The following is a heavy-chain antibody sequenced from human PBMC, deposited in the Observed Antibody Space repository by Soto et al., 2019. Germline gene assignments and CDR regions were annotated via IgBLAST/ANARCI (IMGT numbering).Heavy chain of an antibody. D-gene: IGHD2-15*01. CDR3: ARADCRKTGCYKYYYNGMEV. CDR1: GYSFTKYG. CDR2: INPGNGDT. J-gene: IGHJ6*02. Sequence: ASVKVSCKTSGYSFTKYGLHWVRQAPGQRLEWMGWINPGNGDTKYSQKFQGRVTITRHTSATTAYMELSSLRSEDSAVFYCARADCRKTGCYKYYYNGMEVWGQGNTVTVSS. V-gene: IGHV1-3*01.